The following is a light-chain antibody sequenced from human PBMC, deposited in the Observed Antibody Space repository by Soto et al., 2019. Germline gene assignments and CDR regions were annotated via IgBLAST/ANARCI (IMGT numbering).Light chain of an antibody. CDR2: DVT. CDR1: SSDVGGYDN. CDR3: SSYTKKDTLL. J-gene: IGLJ3*02. V-gene: IGLV2-14*03. Sequence: QSALTQPASVSGSPGQSITISCTGTSSDVGGYDNVSGYQQHPGKAPKLIIYDVTVRPSGISPRFSGSKSDNTASLAVSGLQPEDEADYYCSSYTKKDTLLFGGGTKLTV.